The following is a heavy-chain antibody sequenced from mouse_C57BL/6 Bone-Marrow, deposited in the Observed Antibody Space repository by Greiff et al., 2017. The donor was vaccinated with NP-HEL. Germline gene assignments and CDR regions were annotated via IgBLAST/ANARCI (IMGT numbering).Heavy chain of an antibody. Sequence: QVQLQQSGPGLVQPSQSLSITCTVSGFSLTSYGVHWVRQSPGKGLEWLGVIWRGGSTDYNAAFISRLGISKDNSKSQVFFKMNSLQADDTAIYYCARRYGNYWYFDVWGTGTTVTVSS. CDR1: GFSLTSYG. J-gene: IGHJ1*03. V-gene: IGHV2-2*01. CDR2: IWRGGST. D-gene: IGHD2-10*02. CDR3: ARRYGNYWYFDV.